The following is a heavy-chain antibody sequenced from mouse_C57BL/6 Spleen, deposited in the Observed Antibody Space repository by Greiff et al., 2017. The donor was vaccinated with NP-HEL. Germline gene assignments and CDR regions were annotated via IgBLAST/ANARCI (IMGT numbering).Heavy chain of an antibody. CDR1: GYTFTSYW. J-gene: IGHJ2*01. CDR3: ARSLYQRDYFDY. D-gene: IGHD1-2*01. CDR2: IDPSDSYT. Sequence: VQLQQPGAELVRPGTSVKLSCKASGYTFTSYWMHWVKQRPGQGLEWIGVIDPSDSYTNYNQKFKGKATLTVDTSSSTAYMQLSSLTSEDSAVYYCARSLYQRDYFDYWGQGTTLTVSS. V-gene: IGHV1-59*01.